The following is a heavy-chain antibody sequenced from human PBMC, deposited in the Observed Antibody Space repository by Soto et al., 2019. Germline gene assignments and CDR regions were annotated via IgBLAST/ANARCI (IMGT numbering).Heavy chain of an antibody. CDR1: GYTFTSYG. Sequence: ASVKVSCKASGYTFTSYGISWVRQAPGQGLEWMGWISAYNGNTNYAQKLQGRVTMTTDTSTSTAYMELRSLRSDDTAVYYCARDMGYRRGWLGGYYYYGMDVWGQGTTVTVSS. CDR2: ISAYNGNT. D-gene: IGHD6-19*01. CDR3: ARDMGYRRGWLGGYYYYGMDV. J-gene: IGHJ6*02. V-gene: IGHV1-18*01.